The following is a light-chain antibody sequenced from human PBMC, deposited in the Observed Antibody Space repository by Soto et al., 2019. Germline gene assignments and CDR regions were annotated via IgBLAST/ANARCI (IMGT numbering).Light chain of an antibody. CDR3: QQFKSSPYT. CDR1: QSVSNW. CDR2: KAS. Sequence: DIQMTQSPSTLSASVGDKVTITCRASQSVSNWLAWYQQKPGKAPKLLIYKASSLQSGVPSRFSGSGSGTEFTLTISSLQPDDFATYYCQQFKSSPYTFGQGTNLEIK. J-gene: IGKJ2*01. V-gene: IGKV1-5*03.